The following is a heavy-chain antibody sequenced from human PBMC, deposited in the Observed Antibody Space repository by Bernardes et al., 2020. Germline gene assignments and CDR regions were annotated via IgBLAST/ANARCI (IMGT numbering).Heavy chain of an antibody. CDR2: ISSSSSYI. D-gene: IGHD3-22*01. CDR3: ARFYYYDSSGYYYGNKAYYYGMDV. J-gene: IGHJ6*02. Sequence: SLRLSYAASGFTFSSYSMNWVRQAPGKGLEWVSSISSSSSYIYYADSVKGRFTISRDNAKNSLYLQMNILRAEDTAVYYCARFYYYDSSGYYYGNKAYYYGMDVWGQGTTVTVSS. V-gene: IGHV3-21*01. CDR1: GFTFSSYS.